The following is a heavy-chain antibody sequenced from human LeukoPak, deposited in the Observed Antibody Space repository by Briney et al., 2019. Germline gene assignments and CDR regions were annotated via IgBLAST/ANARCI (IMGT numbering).Heavy chain of an antibody. CDR1: GFTFSSYG. CDR2: ISYDGSSK. J-gene: IGHJ4*02. D-gene: IGHD3-3*01. Sequence: GGSLRLSCAASGFTFSSYGMHWVRQAPCKGLEWVAVISYDGSSKYYADSVKGRFTISRDNSKNTLYLQMNSLRAEDTAVYYCAKDLEYGAEGPAVLDYWGQGTLVTVSS. V-gene: IGHV3-30*18. CDR3: AKDLEYGAEGPAVLDY.